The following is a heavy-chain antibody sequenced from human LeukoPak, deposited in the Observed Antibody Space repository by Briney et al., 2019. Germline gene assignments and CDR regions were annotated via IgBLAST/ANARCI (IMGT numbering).Heavy chain of an antibody. D-gene: IGHD2-2*01. CDR1: GGSISSSSYY. V-gene: IGHV4-39*07. CDR3: AREDIVVVPAAMYP. CDR2: IYYSGST. J-gene: IGHJ5*02. Sequence: SETLSLTCTVSGGSISSSSYYWGWIRQPPGKGLEWIGSIYYSGSTYYNPSLKSRVTISVDTSKNQFSLKLSSVTAADTAVYYCAREDIVVVPAAMYPWGQGTLVTVSS.